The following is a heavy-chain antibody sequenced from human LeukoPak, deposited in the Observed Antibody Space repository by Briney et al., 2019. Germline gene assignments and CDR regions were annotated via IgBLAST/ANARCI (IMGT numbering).Heavy chain of an antibody. D-gene: IGHD2-15*01. CDR1: GFTFSSYA. Sequence: GGSLRLSCAASGFTFSSYAMSWVRQAPGKGLEWVSVISGSGGSTYYADSVKGRFTISRDNAKNSLYLQMNSLRAEDTAVYYCARGGYCSGGSCFYYFDYWGQGTLVTVSS. J-gene: IGHJ4*02. CDR2: ISGSGGST. CDR3: ARGGYCSGGSCFYYFDY. V-gene: IGHV3-23*01.